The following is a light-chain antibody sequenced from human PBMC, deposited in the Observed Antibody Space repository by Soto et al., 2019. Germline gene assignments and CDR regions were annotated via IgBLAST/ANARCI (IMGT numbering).Light chain of an antibody. V-gene: IGKV3-20*01. CDR2: GAP. Sequence: EIVLTQSPGTLSLYPGERVTLSCRASQSVNRSFLAWYQQKPGQATRLLINGAPSRATGIADRFSGSGSGTDFALTISRLQPEDFAVYSFHQYSSSPHTFSPGTKVDIK. J-gene: IGKJ3*01. CDR1: QSVNRSF. CDR3: HQYSSSPHT.